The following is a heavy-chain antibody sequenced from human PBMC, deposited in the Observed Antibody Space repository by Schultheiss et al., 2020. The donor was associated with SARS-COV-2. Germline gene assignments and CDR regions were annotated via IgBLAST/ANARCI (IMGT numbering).Heavy chain of an antibody. V-gene: IGHV3-33*08. J-gene: IGHJ6*03. CDR2: IWYDGSNK. CDR1: GFTFSSYG. Sequence: GESLKISCAASGFTFSSYGMHWVRQAPGKGLEWVAVIWYDGSNKYYADSVKGRFTISRDNSKNTLYLQMNSLRAEDTALYYCARDKKPDIVVVPAAKYYYYYMDVWGKGTTVTVSS. D-gene: IGHD2-2*01. CDR3: ARDKKPDIVVVPAAKYYYYYMDV.